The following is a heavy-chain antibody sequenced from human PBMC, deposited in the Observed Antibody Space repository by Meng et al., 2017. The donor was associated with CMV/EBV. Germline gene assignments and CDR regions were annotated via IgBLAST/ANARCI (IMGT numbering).Heavy chain of an antibody. V-gene: IGHV3-23*01. J-gene: IGHJ4*02. CDR2: ITASGDIT. Sequence: GESLKISCAASEFTFSNYAISWVRQAPGRGLAWVSAITASGDITYYADSVKGRFTVSRDNSKNTLYLQMNSLRAEDTALYYCAKAFSASWYREYYDDWGQGTLVTVSS. D-gene: IGHD6-13*01. CDR3: AKAFSASWYREYYDD. CDR1: EFTFSNYA.